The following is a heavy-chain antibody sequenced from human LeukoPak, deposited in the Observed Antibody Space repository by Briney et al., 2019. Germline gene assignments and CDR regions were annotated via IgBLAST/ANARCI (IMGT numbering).Heavy chain of an antibody. CDR1: GGSISSYY. V-gene: IGHV4-59*12. J-gene: IGHJ4*02. D-gene: IGHD6-19*01. Sequence: SETLSLTCTVSGGSISSYYWSWIRQPPGNGLEWIGYTYDSGSTNYNPSLKSRVTISVDTSKNQFSLKLSSVTAADTAVYYCARGIAVAGGDYWGQGTLVTVSS. CDR2: TYDSGST. CDR3: ARGIAVAGGDY.